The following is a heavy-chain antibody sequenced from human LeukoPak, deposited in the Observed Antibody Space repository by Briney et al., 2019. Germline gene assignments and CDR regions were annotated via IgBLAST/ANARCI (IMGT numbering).Heavy chain of an antibody. J-gene: IGHJ5*02. V-gene: IGHV3-21*01. CDR1: GFTFSSYS. D-gene: IGHD3-22*01. CDR2: ISSSSSYI. CDR3: ARVRPVNYYDSSGYYSGPNWFDP. Sequence: PGGSLRLSCAASGFTFSSYSMNWVRQAPGKGLEWVSSISSSSSYIYYADSVKGRFTISRDNAKNSLYLQMNSLRAEDTAVYYCARVRPVNYYDSSGYYSGPNWFDPWGQGTLVTVSS.